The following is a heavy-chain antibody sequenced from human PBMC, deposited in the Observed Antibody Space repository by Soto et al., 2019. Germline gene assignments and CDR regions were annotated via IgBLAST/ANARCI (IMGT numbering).Heavy chain of an antibody. Sequence: PSETLSLTCAVSGGSISSSNWWSWVRQPPGKGLEWIGEIYHSGSTNYNPSLKSRVTISVDKSKNQFSLKLSSVTAADTAVYYCARPMSGSSWYWFDPWGQGTLVTVSS. D-gene: IGHD6-13*01. CDR1: GGSISSSNW. J-gene: IGHJ5*02. V-gene: IGHV4-4*02. CDR2: IYHSGST. CDR3: ARPMSGSSWYWFDP.